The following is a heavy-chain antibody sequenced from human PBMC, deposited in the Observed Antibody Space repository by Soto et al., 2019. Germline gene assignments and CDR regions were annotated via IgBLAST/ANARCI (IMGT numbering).Heavy chain of an antibody. CDR3: ARGANWRISWYFDL. Sequence: SETLSLTCAVYTESFSCFYWSWIRQPPGKGLEWIGEINHSGSTNYNPSLKSRVIISVDTSRNQFSLNLNSVTAADTAVYYCARGANWRISWYFDLWGRGTLVTVSS. V-gene: IGHV4-34*01. CDR2: INHSGST. D-gene: IGHD1-1*01. J-gene: IGHJ2*01. CDR1: TESFSCFY.